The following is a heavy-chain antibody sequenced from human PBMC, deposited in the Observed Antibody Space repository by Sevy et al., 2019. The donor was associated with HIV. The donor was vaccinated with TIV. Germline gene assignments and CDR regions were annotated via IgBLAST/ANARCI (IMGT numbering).Heavy chain of an antibody. V-gene: IGHV1-69*13. CDR3: ARGSSSWYDI. D-gene: IGHD6-13*01. Sequence: ASVNVSCKASGGTFSSYAISWVRQAPGQGLEWMGGIIPIFGTANYAQKFQGRVTITADESTSTAYMELSSLRSEDTAVYYCARGSSSWYDIWGQGTMVTVSS. CDR1: GGTFSSYA. J-gene: IGHJ3*02. CDR2: IIPIFGTA.